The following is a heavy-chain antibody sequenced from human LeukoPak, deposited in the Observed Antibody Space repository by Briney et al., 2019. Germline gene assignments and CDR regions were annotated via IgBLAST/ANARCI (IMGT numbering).Heavy chain of an antibody. CDR2: ISSSSSTI. CDR1: GFTFSSYS. Sequence: GGSLRLSCAASGFTFSSYSMNWVRQAPGKGLEWVSYISSSSSTIYYADSVKGRFTISRDNAKNSLYLQMNSLRAEDTAVYYCASHSYGSPFDYWGQGTLVTVSS. J-gene: IGHJ4*02. CDR3: ASHSYGSPFDY. D-gene: IGHD3-10*01. V-gene: IGHV3-48*01.